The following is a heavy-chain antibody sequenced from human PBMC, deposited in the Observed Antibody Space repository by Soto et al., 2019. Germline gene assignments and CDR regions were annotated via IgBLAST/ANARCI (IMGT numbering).Heavy chain of an antibody. CDR3: ARDQVSDSSGYLRRQFGP. J-gene: IGHJ5*02. CDR1: GYTFTSYA. Sequence: ASVKVSCKASGYTFTSYAMHWVRQAPGQRLEWMGWINAGNGNTKYSQKFQGRVTITRDTSASTAYMEMTSLRPEDTAVYYCARDQVSDSSGYLRRQFGPWGQGTLVTVSS. D-gene: IGHD3-22*01. V-gene: IGHV1-3*01. CDR2: INAGNGNT.